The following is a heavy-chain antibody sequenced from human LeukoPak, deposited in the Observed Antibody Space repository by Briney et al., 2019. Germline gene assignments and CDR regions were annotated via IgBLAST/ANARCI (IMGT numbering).Heavy chain of an antibody. V-gene: IGHV3-23*01. CDR3: AKVMVRGGGSPHDAFDI. CDR1: GFTFSSAG. J-gene: IGHJ3*02. CDR2: ISGSGGST. D-gene: IGHD2-15*01. Sequence: PGGSLRLSCAASGFTFSSAGMTWVRQAPGKGLEWVSAISGSGGSTYYADSVKGRFTISRDNSKNTLYLQMNSLRAEDTAVYYCAKVMVRGGGSPHDAFDIWGQGTMVTVSS.